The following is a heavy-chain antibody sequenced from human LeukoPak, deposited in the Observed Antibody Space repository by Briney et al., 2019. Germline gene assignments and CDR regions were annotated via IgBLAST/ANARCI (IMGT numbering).Heavy chain of an antibody. V-gene: IGHV1-18*04. J-gene: IGHJ4*02. Sequence: GASVKVSCKASGYTFTSYGISWVRQAPGQGLEWMGWISAYNGNTNYAQKLQGRVTMTIDTSTSTAYMELRSLRSDDTAVYYCARLGEGIYGSGSSSWYFDYWGQGTLVTVSS. D-gene: IGHD3-10*01. CDR1: GYTFTSYG. CDR2: ISAYNGNT. CDR3: ARLGEGIYGSGSSSWYFDY.